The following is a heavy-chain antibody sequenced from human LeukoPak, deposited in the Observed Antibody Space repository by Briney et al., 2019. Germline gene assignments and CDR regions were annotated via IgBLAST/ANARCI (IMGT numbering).Heavy chain of an antibody. V-gene: IGHV1-18*01. CDR1: GYTFTSYG. CDR2: ISAYNGNT. Sequence: VASVKVSCKASGYTFTSYGISWVRQAPGQGLEWMGWISAYNGNTNYAQKLQGRVTMTTDTSTSTAYMELRSLRSDDTAVYYCARDRATGNIVGATPWFDPWGXGTLVTXSS. CDR3: ARDRATGNIVGATPWFDP. D-gene: IGHD1-26*01. J-gene: IGHJ5*02.